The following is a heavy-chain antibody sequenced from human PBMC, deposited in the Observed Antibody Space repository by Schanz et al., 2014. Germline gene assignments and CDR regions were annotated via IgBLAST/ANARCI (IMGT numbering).Heavy chain of an antibody. CDR2: IDPNSGAT. Sequence: QVQLVQSGAEMKKPGASVRVSCKASGYTFTSSGFSWVRQAPGQGLEWMGWIDPNSGATNYAQKFQGRVTLTRDTSISTAHMELGRLRSDDTAVYYCARESRFHVDYWGQGTLVTVSS. J-gene: IGHJ4*02. V-gene: IGHV1-2*02. D-gene: IGHD3-10*01. CDR1: GYTFTSSG. CDR3: ARESRFHVDY.